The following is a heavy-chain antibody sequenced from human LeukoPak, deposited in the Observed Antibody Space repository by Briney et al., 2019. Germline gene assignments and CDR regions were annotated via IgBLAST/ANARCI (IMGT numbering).Heavy chain of an antibody. CDR1: GGTFSSYA. J-gene: IGHJ4*02. CDR2: IIPIFGTA. V-gene: IGHV1-69*05. CDR3: ASHSGYDYLSSTFDY. Sequence: ASVKVSCKASGGTFSSYAISWVRQAPGQGLEWMGGIIPIFGTANYAQKFQGRVTITTDESTSTAYMELSSLRSEDTAVYYCASHSGYDYLSSTFDYWGQGTLVTVSS. D-gene: IGHD5-12*01.